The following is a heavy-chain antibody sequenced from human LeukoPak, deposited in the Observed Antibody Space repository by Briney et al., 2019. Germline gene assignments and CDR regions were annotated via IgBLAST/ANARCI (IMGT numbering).Heavy chain of an antibody. Sequence: ASVKLSCKASGYTFTSYDINWVRQATGQGLEWMRLMNPNSGNTGYAHNLQGRVTMTRNTSISTAYMELSSLRSEDTAVYYCARGMMRSYGSGSYRAFDIWGQGTMVTVSS. J-gene: IGHJ3*02. CDR1: GYTFTSYD. D-gene: IGHD3-10*01. CDR3: ARGMMRSYGSGSYRAFDI. CDR2: MNPNSGNT. V-gene: IGHV1-8*01.